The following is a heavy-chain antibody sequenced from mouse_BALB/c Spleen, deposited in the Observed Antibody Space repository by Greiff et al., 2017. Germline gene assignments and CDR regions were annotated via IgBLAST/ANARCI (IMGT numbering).Heavy chain of an antibody. CDR1: GFSLTGYG. D-gene: IGHD4-1*01. V-gene: IGHV2-6-7*01. CDR2: IWGDGST. Sequence: VQLQQSGPGLVAPSQSLSITCTVSGFSLTGYGVNWVRQPPGKGLEWLGMIWGDGSTDYNSALKSRLSISKDNSKSQVFLKMNSLQTDDTARYYCAREGTGTKVPWFAYWGQGTLVTVSA. CDR3: AREGTGTKVPWFAY. J-gene: IGHJ3*01.